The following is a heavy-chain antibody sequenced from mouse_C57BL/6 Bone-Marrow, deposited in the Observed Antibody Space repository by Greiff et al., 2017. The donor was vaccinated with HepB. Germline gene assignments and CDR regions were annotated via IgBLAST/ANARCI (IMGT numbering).Heavy chain of an antibody. Sequence: EVMLVESGGGLVKPGGSLKLSCAASGFTFSDYGMHWVRQAPEKGLEWVAYISSGSSTIYYADTVKGRFTISRDNAKNTLFLQMTSLRSEDTAMYYCARPGVTTLSYWYFDVWGTGTTVTVSS. J-gene: IGHJ1*03. D-gene: IGHD2-1*01. V-gene: IGHV5-17*01. CDR3: ARPGVTTLSYWYFDV. CDR2: ISSGSSTI. CDR1: GFTFSDYG.